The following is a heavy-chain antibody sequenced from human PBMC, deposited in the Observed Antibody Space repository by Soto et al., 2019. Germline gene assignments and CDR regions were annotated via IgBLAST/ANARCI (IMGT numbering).Heavy chain of an antibody. J-gene: IGHJ6*02. V-gene: IGHV4-31*03. CDR2: IYYSGST. D-gene: IGHD3-22*01. Sequence: SETLSLTCTVSGGSINSGGYYWSWIRQHPGKGLEWIGYIYYSGSTYYNPSLKSRVTISVDTSKNQFSLKLSSATAADTAVYYCGRVQGVVITSREYNYSGMAVWGQGTTVTVSS. CDR3: GRVQGVVITSREYNYSGMAV. CDR1: GGSINSGGYY.